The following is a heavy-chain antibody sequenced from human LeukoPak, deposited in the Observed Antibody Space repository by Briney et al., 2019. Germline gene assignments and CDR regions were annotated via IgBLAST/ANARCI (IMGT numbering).Heavy chain of an antibody. CDR1: GFTFNTYW. D-gene: IGHD4-17*01. V-gene: IGHV3-7*01. CDR3: ARDGRDYDS. J-gene: IGHJ5*01. Sequence: GGSLRLSCAASGFTFNTYWMSWVRQTPEKGLEWVANIKEDGSRDYYVDSVEGRFTISRDNAKNILYLEMKSLRAEDSATYYCARDGRDYDSWGQGTLVTVSS. CDR2: IKEDGSRD.